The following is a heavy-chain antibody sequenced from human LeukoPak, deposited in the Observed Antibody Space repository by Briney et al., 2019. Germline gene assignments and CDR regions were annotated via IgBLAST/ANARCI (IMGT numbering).Heavy chain of an antibody. J-gene: IGHJ4*02. D-gene: IGHD5-18*01. CDR1: GFTFSSYG. CDR3: AEDSDIGGYSRFEY. CDR2: ISYDGSNK. Sequence: GGSLRLSCAASGFTFSSYGMHWVRQAPGKGLEWVAVISYDGSNKYYADSVKGRFTISRDNSKNTLYLQMNSLRAEDTAVYYCAEDSDIGGYSRFEYWGKGALVPVSS. V-gene: IGHV3-30*18.